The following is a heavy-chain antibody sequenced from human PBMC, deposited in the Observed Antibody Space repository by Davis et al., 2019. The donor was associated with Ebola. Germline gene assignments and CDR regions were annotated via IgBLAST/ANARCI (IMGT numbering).Heavy chain of an antibody. CDR3: ARGRAARPGWFDP. J-gene: IGHJ5*02. V-gene: IGHV1-2*02. D-gene: IGHD6-6*01. CDR1: GYTFTGYY. CDR2: INPNSGGT. Sequence: ASVKVSCKASGYTFTGYYMHWVRQAPGQGLEWMGWINPNSGGTNYAQKFQGRVTMTRDTSISTAYMELSSLRSEDTAVYYCARGRAARPGWFDPWGQGTLVTVSS.